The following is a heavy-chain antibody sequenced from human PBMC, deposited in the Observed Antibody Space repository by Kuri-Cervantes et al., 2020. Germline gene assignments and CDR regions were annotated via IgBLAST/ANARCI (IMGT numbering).Heavy chain of an antibody. CDR1: GFTVSSNY. J-gene: IGHJ3*02. V-gene: IGHV3-53*01. CDR3: ARLNYYDSTRDAFDI. CDR2: IYSGGST. Sequence: GGSLRLSCAASGFTVSSNYMSWVRQAPGKGLEWVSVIYSGGSTYYADSVKGRFTISRDNSKNTLYLQMNSLRAEDTAVYYCARLNYYDSTRDAFDIWGQGTMVTVSS. D-gene: IGHD3-22*01.